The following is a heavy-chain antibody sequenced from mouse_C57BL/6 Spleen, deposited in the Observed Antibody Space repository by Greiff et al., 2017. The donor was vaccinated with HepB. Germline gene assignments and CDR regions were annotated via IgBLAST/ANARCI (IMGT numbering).Heavy chain of an antibody. CDR2: INPNNGGT. D-gene: IGHD2-4*01. Sequence: EVQLQQSGPELVKPGASVKISCKASGYTFTDYYMNWVKQSHGKSLEWIGDINPNNGGTSYNQKFKGKATLTVDKSSSTAYMELRSLTSEDSAVYYCARTRDYDGGDYAMDDWGQGTSVTVSS. CDR3: ARTRDYDGGDYAMDD. J-gene: IGHJ4*01. CDR1: GYTFTDYY. V-gene: IGHV1-26*01.